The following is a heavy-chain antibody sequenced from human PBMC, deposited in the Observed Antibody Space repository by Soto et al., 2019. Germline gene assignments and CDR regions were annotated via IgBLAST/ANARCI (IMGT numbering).Heavy chain of an antibody. V-gene: IGHV4-30-4*01. CDR3: ARVLGDDLLTGYSDVDTALGIFDF. D-gene: IGHD3-9*01. Sequence: PAETLSLTGTVSGVSINSGNYFWRWIRQPPGKGLEGMGYIYYSGNTYYNPSLKSRFTISVDTSKNQFSLKLSSVTAADTAVYYCARVLGDDLLTGYSDVDTALGIFDFWGRGTLVTVSS. J-gene: IGHJ4*02. CDR1: GVSINSGNYF. CDR2: IYYSGNT.